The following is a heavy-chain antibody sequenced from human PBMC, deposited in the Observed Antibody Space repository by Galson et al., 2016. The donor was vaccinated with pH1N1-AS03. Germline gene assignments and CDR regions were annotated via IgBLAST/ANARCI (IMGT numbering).Heavy chain of an antibody. CDR1: RFTFRDYY. Sequence: SLRPSGAASRFTFRDYYMIWVRQAPWKGLQWVSTYGRSAQHPNNGDSVKGRFTISRDSSKNTLYLQTNTLRAEDTALDYCTTVAGTYYNGAYWGQGSLVTVSS. CDR2: YGRSAQHP. J-gene: IGHJ4*02. V-gene: IGHV3-23*01. CDR3: TTVAGTYYNGAY. D-gene: IGHD3-10*01.